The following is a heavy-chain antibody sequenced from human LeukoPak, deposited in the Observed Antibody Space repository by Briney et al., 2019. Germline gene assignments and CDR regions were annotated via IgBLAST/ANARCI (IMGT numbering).Heavy chain of an antibody. CDR1: GGSFSGYY. J-gene: IGHJ4*02. CDR2: INHSGST. CDR3: ARDQSQYFDY. Sequence: SETLSLTCAVYGGSFSGYYWSWIRQPPGKGLEWIGQINHSGSTNYSPSLKSRVTISVDTSKNQFSLKLSSVTAADTAGYYCARDQSQYFDYWSQGTLVTVSS. V-gene: IGHV4-34*01.